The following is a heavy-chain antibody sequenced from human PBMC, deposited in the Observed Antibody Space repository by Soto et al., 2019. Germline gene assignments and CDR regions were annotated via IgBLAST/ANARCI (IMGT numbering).Heavy chain of an antibody. Sequence: ASVKVSCKASGYTFITYGVSWVRQAPGQGLDWLGWISTYNGNTRYAERLQGRVTMTTDTTTNTAYMELRNLRSDDTAVYYCARGPTDYYDNSADYFLDYWGQGTLVTVSS. CDR1: GYTFITYG. D-gene: IGHD3-22*01. CDR3: ARGPTDYYDNSADYFLDY. V-gene: IGHV1-18*01. J-gene: IGHJ4*02. CDR2: ISTYNGNT.